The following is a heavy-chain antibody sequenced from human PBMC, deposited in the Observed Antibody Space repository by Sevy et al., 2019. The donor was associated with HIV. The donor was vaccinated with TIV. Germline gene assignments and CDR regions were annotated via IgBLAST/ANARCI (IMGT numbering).Heavy chain of an antibody. CDR3: AGENAWGRGYS. J-gene: IGHJ4*02. D-gene: IGHD1-26*01. Sequence: SEILSLTCTVSGGSITSLYWNWIRQPPGKGLEWVANIYYNGHINYNPSLKSRVTLSLDTSKNQCSLRLSSVTAARKAMYYCAGENAWGRGYSWGQGTLVTVSS. CDR1: GGSITSLY. V-gene: IGHV4-59*08. CDR2: IYYNGHI.